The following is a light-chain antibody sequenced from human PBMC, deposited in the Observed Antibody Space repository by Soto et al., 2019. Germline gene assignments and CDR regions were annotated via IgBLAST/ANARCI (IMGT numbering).Light chain of an antibody. J-gene: IGKJ1*01. CDR1: QTINRSF. CDR2: GAS. V-gene: IGKV3-20*01. CDR3: QQYGNVPRT. Sequence: EIVLTQSPGTLSLSPGERATLSCRASQTINRSFLAWYQHKPGQAPRLLIYGASSRATGIPDRFSGSGSGTDFILSISRFEPEDFAVYYCQQYGNVPRTFGQGTKVEIK.